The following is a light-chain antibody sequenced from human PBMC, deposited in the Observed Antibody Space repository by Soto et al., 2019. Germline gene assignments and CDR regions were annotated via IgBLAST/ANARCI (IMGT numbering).Light chain of an antibody. Sequence: EIVLTQSPGTLSLSPGERVTLSCRASQSVSSSYLAWYQQKPGQAPRLLIYGTSSRATGISDRFSGSGSGTDFTLTISRLEPEDFAVYYCQQYGSSPLTFGGGTKVEI. V-gene: IGKV3-20*01. CDR3: QQYGSSPLT. CDR1: QSVSSSY. J-gene: IGKJ4*01. CDR2: GTS.